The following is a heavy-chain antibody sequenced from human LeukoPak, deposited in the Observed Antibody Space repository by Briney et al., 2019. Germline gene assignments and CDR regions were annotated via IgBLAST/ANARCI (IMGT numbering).Heavy chain of an antibody. Sequence: SQTLSLTCAISGDSVSSSSAAWCWIRQSPSRGLEWLGRTYYRSKWYNDYAVSVKSRITIDPDTSKNQFSLQLDSMTPEDTAVYYCAREGSDGYLFDYWGQGTLVTVSS. CDR1: GDSVSSSSAA. CDR3: AREGSDGYLFDY. D-gene: IGHD5-18*01. J-gene: IGHJ4*02. CDR2: TYYRSKWYN. V-gene: IGHV6-1*01.